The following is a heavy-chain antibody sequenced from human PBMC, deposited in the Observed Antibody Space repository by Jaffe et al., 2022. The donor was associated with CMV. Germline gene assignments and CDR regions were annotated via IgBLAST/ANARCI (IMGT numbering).Heavy chain of an antibody. CDR1: GFTFSNAW. Sequence: EVQLVESGGGLVKPGGSLRLSCAASGFTFSNAWMSWVRQAPGKGLEWVGRIKSKTDGGTTDYAAPVKGRFTISRDDSKNTLYLQMNSLKTEDTAVYYCTTPGQQLVSFSEDDYWGQGTLVTVSS. CDR2: IKSKTDGGTT. J-gene: IGHJ4*02. V-gene: IGHV3-15*01. D-gene: IGHD6-13*01. CDR3: TTPGQQLVSFSEDDY.